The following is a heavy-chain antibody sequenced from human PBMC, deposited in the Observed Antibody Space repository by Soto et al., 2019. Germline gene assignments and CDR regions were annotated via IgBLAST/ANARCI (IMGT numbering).Heavy chain of an antibody. CDR3: ARTPSSGYYYPYFDY. CDR1: GFTFSSYA. CDR2: ISYDGSNK. D-gene: IGHD3-22*01. Sequence: GGSLRLSCAASGFTFSSYAMHWVRQAPGKGLEWVAVISYDGSNKYYADSVKGRFTISRDNSKNTLYLQMNSLRAEDTAVYYCARTPSSGYYYPYFDYWGQGTLVTVSS. V-gene: IGHV3-30-3*01. J-gene: IGHJ4*02.